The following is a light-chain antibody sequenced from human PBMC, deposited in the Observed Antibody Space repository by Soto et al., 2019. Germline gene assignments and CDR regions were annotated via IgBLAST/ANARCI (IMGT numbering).Light chain of an antibody. CDR2: GAS. Sequence: DIVMMQSPATLSVSPGERATLSCRASQSVSSNLAWYQQKPGQAPRLLIYGASTRATGIPARFSGSGSGTEFTLTINSLQSEDFAVYYCQQYNNWPPQITFGQGTRLEIK. CDR3: QQYNNWPPQIT. CDR1: QSVSSN. V-gene: IGKV3-15*01. J-gene: IGKJ5*01.